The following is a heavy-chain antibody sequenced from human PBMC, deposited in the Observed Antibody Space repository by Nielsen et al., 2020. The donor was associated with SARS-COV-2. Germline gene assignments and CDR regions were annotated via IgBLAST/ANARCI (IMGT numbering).Heavy chain of an antibody. J-gene: IGHJ4*02. Sequence: GESLKISCAASGLTFSGYYMSWIRQAPGKGLEWVSYISNTGTTIYYADSVKGRFTISRDDGGNSLYLQMNSLRADDTAVYYCARGLPAETALFDFWGQGTLVTVSS. D-gene: IGHD5-18*01. V-gene: IGHV3-11*04. CDR2: ISNTGTTI. CDR1: GLTFSGYY. CDR3: ARGLPAETALFDF.